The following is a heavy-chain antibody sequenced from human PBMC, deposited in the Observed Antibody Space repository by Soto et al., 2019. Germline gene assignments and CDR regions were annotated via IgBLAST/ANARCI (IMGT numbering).Heavy chain of an antibody. CDR3: ARLTEAERH. V-gene: IGHV3-53*01. CDR1: GFIVSSSH. D-gene: IGHD1-1*01. CDR2: LYNHGKT. J-gene: IGHJ4*02. Sequence: EVPLVESGGGLTQPGGSLRLSCVVSGFIVSSSHMIWVRQAPGKGLEGFSILYNHGKTNYVDSVKGRFTITRDNSKNTVYLQMNSLRVEDAAVYYCARLTEAERHWGQGALVTVSS.